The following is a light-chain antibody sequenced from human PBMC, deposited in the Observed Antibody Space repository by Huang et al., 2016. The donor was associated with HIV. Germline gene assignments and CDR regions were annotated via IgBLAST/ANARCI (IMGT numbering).Light chain of an antibody. V-gene: IGKV3-15*01. Sequence: EVVMTQSPATLSVSPGERATLSCRASQRVVSNLAWYQKIPGQAPRLLIYGASTRATGIPARFSGSGSGTEFTLTITSLQSEDFAVYYCHQSSNWPWTFGQGTKVESK. CDR2: GAS. CDR3: HQSSNWPWT. J-gene: IGKJ1*01. CDR1: QRVVSN.